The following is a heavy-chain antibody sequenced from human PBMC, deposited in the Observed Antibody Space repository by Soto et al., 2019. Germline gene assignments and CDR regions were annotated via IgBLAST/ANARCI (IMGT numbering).Heavy chain of an antibody. Sequence: PGESLKSSFKGSGYSLTSYWISWVRQMPGKVLELMGRIDPSDSYTNYSPSFQGHVTISADKSISTAYLQWSSLKASDTAMYYFPRSTLSSSSSWYYYYGMAVWGQRTTVTVSS. CDR3: PRSTLSSSSSWYYYYGMAV. V-gene: IGHV5-10-1*01. CDR2: IDPSDSYT. D-gene: IGHD6-6*01. J-gene: IGHJ6*02. CDR1: GYSLTSYW.